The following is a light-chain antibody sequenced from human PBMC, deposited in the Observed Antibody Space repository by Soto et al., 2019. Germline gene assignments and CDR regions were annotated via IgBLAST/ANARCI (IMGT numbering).Light chain of an antibody. CDR2: GAS. J-gene: IGKJ4*01. V-gene: IGKV3-20*01. Sequence: EIVLTQSPGTLSLSPGERATLSCRASQSVSSNFLAWYQQKPGQAPRLLIYGASSRATGIPDRFSGSGSGKHFTLTISRLEPEDFAVYYCQQYDSPPLTFGGGTKVEIK. CDR3: QQYDSPPLT. CDR1: QSVSSNF.